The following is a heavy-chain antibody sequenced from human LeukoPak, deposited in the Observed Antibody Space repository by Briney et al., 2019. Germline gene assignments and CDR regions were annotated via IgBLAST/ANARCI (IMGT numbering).Heavy chain of an antibody. CDR2: ISYDGSNK. J-gene: IGHJ3*02. CDR1: GFTSSSYA. D-gene: IGHD7-27*01. V-gene: IGHV3-30*04. Sequence: GGSLRLSCAASGFTSSSYAMHWVRQAPGKGLEWVAVISYDGSNKYYADSVKGRFTISRDNSKNTLYLQMNSLRAEDTAVYYCARGSILGIFDAFDIWGQGTMVTVSS. CDR3: ARGSILGIFDAFDI.